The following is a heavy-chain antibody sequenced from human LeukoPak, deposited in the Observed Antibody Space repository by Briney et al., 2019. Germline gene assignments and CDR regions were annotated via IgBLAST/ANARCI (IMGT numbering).Heavy chain of an antibody. D-gene: IGHD6-13*01. J-gene: IGHJ4*02. V-gene: IGHV4-34*01. CDR3: ARGSTPPRYSSSPTGFDYWAKRSASRYSSSPTGFDY. CDR1: CWSFNGYF. CDR2: NHHRGRT. Sequence: PSETLSLTCPVYCWSFNGYFWNLIRQPPGKGLELVGGNHHRGRTNYNPSLKRRITISVDTSKNQFSLKLSSVTAADTAVYYCARGSTPPRYSSSPTGFDYWAKRSASRYSSSPTGFDYWGQGTLVTVSS.